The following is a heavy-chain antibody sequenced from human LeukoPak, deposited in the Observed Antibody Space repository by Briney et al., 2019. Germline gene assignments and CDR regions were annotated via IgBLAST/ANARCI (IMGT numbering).Heavy chain of an antibody. CDR1: GFTFSSYA. CDR3: AKDSCSSTSCRGYFTY. D-gene: IGHD2-2*01. Sequence: PGGSLRLSCAASGFTFSSYAMSWVRQAPGKGLEWVSAISGSGGSTYYADSVKGRFTISRDNSKNTLYLQMNSLRAEDTAVYYWAKDSCSSTSCRGYFTYWGQGNLVTVSS. CDR2: ISGSGGST. J-gene: IGHJ4*02. V-gene: IGHV3-23*01.